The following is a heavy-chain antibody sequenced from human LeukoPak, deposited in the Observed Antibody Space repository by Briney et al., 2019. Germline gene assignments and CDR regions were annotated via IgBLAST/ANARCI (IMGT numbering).Heavy chain of an antibody. D-gene: IGHD4-17*01. CDR1: GFTFSSSW. V-gene: IGHV3-66*01. Sequence: GGSLRLSCAASGFTFSSSWMSWVRQAPGKGLEWVSVIYSGGSTYYADSVKGRFTISRDNAKNSQYLQMNSLGAEDTAVYFCARGRTSGGVTIEIDYWGQGTPVTVSS. CDR2: IYSGGST. CDR3: ARGRTSGGVTIEIDY. J-gene: IGHJ4*02.